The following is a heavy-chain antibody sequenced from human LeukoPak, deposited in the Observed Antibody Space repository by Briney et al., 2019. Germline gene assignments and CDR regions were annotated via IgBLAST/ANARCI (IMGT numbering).Heavy chain of an antibody. CDR3: ARDGLGVYCSGGSCGVG. V-gene: IGHV4-59*12. Sequence: SETLSLTRTVSVGSISSYYWSWIRQPPGKGLEWIGYIYYSGSTNYNPSLKSRVTISVDTSKNQFSLKLTSVTAEDTAVYYCARDGLGVYCSGGSCGVGWGQGTLVTVSS. J-gene: IGHJ4*02. D-gene: IGHD2-15*01. CDR2: IYYSGST. CDR1: VGSISSYY.